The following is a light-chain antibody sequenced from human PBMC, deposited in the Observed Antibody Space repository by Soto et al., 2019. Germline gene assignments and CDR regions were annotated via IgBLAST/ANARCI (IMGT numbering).Light chain of an antibody. V-gene: IGKV3-15*01. J-gene: IGKJ3*01. Sequence: EIVMTQSPATLSVSPGERATLSCRARQSISSNLAWYQQKPGQAPRLLIYGASTRATGIPATFSGSGSGTDLTLTISSLQSEDFAVYCCQQYNTWPFTVGPVTKVDIK. CDR2: GAS. CDR1: QSISSN. CDR3: QQYNTWPFT.